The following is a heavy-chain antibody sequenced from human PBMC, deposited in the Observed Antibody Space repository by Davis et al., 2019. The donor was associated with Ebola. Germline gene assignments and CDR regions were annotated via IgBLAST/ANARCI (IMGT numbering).Heavy chain of an antibody. V-gene: IGHV3-30*14. CDR3: ARDPSSGWEGDY. J-gene: IGHJ4*02. CDR1: GFTFSSYA. Sequence: GESLKISCAAPGFTFSSYAMHWVRQAPGKGLEWVAVISYDGSNKYYADSVKGRFTISRDNSKNTLYLQMNSLRAEDTAVYYCARDPSSGWEGDYWGQGTLVTVSS. D-gene: IGHD6-19*01. CDR2: ISYDGSNK.